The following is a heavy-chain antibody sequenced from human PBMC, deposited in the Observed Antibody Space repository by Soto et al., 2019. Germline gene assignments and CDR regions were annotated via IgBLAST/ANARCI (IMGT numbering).Heavy chain of an antibody. V-gene: IGHV4-61*01. CDR2: IYYSGST. D-gene: IGHD2-15*01. CDR3: ARTPSGFDY. Sequence: SETLSLTCTVSGGSVSSGSYYWSWIRQPPGKGLEWIGYIYYSGSTNYNPSLKSRVTISVDTSKNQFSLKLSSVTAADTAVYYCARTPSGFDYWGQGTLVTVSS. J-gene: IGHJ4*02. CDR1: GGSVSSGSYY.